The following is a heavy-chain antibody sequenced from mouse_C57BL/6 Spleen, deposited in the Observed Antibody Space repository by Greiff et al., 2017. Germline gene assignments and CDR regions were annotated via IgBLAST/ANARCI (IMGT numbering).Heavy chain of an antibody. V-gene: IGHV1-54*01. CDR3: ARSDGYLLYYYAMDD. J-gene: IGHJ4*01. D-gene: IGHD2-3*01. CDR2: INPGSGGT. Sequence: QVQLQQSGAELVRPGTSVKVSCKASGYAFTNYLLEWVKQRPGQGLEWIGVINPGSGGTNYNEKFKGKATLTADKSSSTAYMQLSRLTSEDSAVYFCARSDGYLLYYYAMDDWGQGTSVTVSS. CDR1: GYAFTNYL.